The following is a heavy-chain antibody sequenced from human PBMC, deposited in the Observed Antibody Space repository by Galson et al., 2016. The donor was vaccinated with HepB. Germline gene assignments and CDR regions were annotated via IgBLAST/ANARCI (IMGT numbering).Heavy chain of an antibody. CDR1: GFTFSSFA. D-gene: IGHD2-15*01. CDR3: AKGLGVEAGDGFDM. CDR2: VSGSGDST. J-gene: IGHJ3*02. Sequence: SLRLSCAASGFTFSSFAMNWVRQAPGKGLQWVSAVSGSGDSTYYAGSVKGRFTISRDNSKNKLFLQMHSLKADDTAAYFCAKGLGVEAGDGFDMWGQGAMVTVSS. V-gene: IGHV3-23*01.